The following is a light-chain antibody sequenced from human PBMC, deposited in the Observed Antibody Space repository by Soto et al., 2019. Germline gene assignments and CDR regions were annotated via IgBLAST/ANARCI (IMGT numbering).Light chain of an antibody. Sequence: EVVLTQSPATLSLSPGERATLSCRASQSVFSYLAWYQQKPGQAPRLLIYDVSDRATGIPARFTGSGSGTAFTLTISSLEPEDFAVYYCQHRSNWPGTFGQGTKVEIK. CDR3: QHRSNWPGT. V-gene: IGKV3-11*01. CDR2: DVS. CDR1: QSVFSY. J-gene: IGKJ1*01.